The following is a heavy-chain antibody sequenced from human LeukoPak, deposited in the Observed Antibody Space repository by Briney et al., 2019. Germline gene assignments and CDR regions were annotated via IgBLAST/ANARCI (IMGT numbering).Heavy chain of an antibody. Sequence: PSETLSLTCTVSGGSISSYYWSWIRQPPGKGLEWIGSIYYSGSTYYNPSLKSRVTISVDTPKNQFSLKLSSVTAADTAVYYCAREGISSPFDHWGQGTLVTVSS. CDR3: AREGISSPFDH. D-gene: IGHD3-10*01. CDR1: GGSISSYY. V-gene: IGHV4-39*07. J-gene: IGHJ4*02. CDR2: IYYSGST.